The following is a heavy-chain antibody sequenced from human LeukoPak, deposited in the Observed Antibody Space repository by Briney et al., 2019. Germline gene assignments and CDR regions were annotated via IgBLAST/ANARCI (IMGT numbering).Heavy chain of an antibody. J-gene: IGHJ4*02. CDR3: ATGHSYGYDY. Sequence: PGGCLRLSCAASGLTFGDFWMHCVRQPPGKGLVWVALVKGDGRTTIYADSVKGRFTISRDNAKNTLYLQMNSLRADDSGVYYCATGHSYGYDYWGQGVLVTVSS. CDR2: VKGDGRTT. D-gene: IGHD5-18*01. CDR1: GLTFGDFW. V-gene: IGHV3-74*01.